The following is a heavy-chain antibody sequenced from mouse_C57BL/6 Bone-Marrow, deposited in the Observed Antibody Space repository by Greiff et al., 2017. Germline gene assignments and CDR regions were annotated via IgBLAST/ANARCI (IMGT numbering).Heavy chain of an antibody. CDR3: ARHLRCYAMDY. Sequence: EVKLQESGGGLVQPGGSLKLSCAASGFTFSDYGMAWVRQAPRKGPEWVAFISNLAYSIYYADTVTGRVTISRENAKNTLYLEMSSLRSEDTAMYYCARHLRCYAMDYWGQETSVTVSS. CDR1: GFTFSDYG. V-gene: IGHV5-15*01. J-gene: IGHJ4*01. CDR2: ISNLAYSI. D-gene: IGHD1-1*01.